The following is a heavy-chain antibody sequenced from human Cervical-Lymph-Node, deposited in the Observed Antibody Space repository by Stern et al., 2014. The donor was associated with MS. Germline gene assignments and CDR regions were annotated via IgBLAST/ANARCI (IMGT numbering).Heavy chain of an antibody. J-gene: IGHJ6*02. D-gene: IGHD4-23*01. Sequence: VQLVQSGAEVKKPGASVKVSCKTAGYNFTDYGIIWVRQAPGQRLEWMGWINTGNENRRYSQKIKGRVAITRDTSASTAYMELSSMRSEDTAVYYCARTGTVVTAGYYYGMDVWGQGTTVTVSS. V-gene: IGHV1-3*04. CDR1: GYNFTDYG. CDR3: ARTGTVVTAGYYYGMDV. CDR2: INTGNENR.